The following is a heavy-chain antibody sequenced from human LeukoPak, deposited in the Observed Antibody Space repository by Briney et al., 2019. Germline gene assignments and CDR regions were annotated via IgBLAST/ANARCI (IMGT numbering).Heavy chain of an antibody. Sequence: PGGSLRLSCAASGFTFSSYAMHWVRQAPGQGLEWMGIINPSGGSTSYAQKFQGRVTMTRDTSTSTVYMELSSLRSEDTAVYYCARERPRQLWSPQALHYFDYWGQGTLVTVSS. CDR2: INPSGGST. CDR3: ARERPRQLWSPQALHYFDY. CDR1: GFTFSSYA. D-gene: IGHD5-18*01. J-gene: IGHJ4*02. V-gene: IGHV1-46*01.